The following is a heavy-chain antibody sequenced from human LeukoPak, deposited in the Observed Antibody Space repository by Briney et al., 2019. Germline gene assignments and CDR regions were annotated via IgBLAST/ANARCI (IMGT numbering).Heavy chain of an antibody. CDR1: CGSVNNCY. J-gene: IGHJ3*02. V-gene: IGHV4-59*02. Sequence: PAETLSLTCTVSCGSVNNCYLSWIRQTPGKGLEWIGYILSSGSTNYNPSVKSRVTISVDTSKNQFSLKLSSVTAADTAVYYCARTNQISETAFDIWGQGTMVIVTS. CDR3: ARTNQISETAFDI. D-gene: IGHD1-14*01. CDR2: ILSSGST.